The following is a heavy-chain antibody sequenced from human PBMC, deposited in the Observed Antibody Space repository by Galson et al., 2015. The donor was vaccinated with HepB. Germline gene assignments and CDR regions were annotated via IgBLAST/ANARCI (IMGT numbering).Heavy chain of an antibody. CDR2: IIPILGIA. V-gene: IGHV1-69*10. Sequence: SVKVSCKASGGTFSSYAISWVRQAPGQGLEWMGGIIPILGIANYAQKFQGRVTITADKSTSTAYMELSSLRSEDTAVYYCARSYCSSTGCLENWFDPWGQGTLVTVSS. CDR1: GGTFSSYA. CDR3: ARSYCSSTGCLENWFDP. D-gene: IGHD2-2*01. J-gene: IGHJ5*02.